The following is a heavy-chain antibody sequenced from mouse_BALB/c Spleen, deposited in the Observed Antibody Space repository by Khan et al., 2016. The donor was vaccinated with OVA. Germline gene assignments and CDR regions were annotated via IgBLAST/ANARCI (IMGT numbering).Heavy chain of an antibody. V-gene: IGHV14-3*02. CDR2: TDPANGNT. Sequence: VQLQQSGAELVKPAASLKLSCTASGYNIKDIYIHWVKQRPEKGLERVRRTDPANGNTKYDPKFQGKATITADTSSNTASLQLSSLTSEDTAVYYCRISTINAWGQGTTLTVSS. J-gene: IGHJ2*01. CDR3: RISTINA. CDR1: GYNIKDIY.